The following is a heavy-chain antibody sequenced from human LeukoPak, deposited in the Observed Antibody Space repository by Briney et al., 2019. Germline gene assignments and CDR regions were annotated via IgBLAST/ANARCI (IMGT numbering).Heavy chain of an antibody. J-gene: IGHJ2*01. V-gene: IGHV1-69*01. CDR3: AAAGVNSHGEKNLYFDL. Sequence: GASVKVSCKASGGNFSSHAISWVRQAPGQGLEWMGGIIPMFGAGNHAQKFQGRVTITADESTSTAYMELTSLRSEDTALYYCAAAGVNSHGEKNLYFDLWGRSTPVTVSS. CDR1: GGNFSSHA. CDR2: IIPMFGAG. D-gene: IGHD6-25*01.